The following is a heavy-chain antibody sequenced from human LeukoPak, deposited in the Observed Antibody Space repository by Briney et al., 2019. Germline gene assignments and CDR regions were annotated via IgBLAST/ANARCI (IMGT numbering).Heavy chain of an antibody. CDR1: GLTFSSHW. Sequence: GGSLRLSCAASGLTFSSHWMHWVRQAPGKGLVWVSRINSDGSSTSYADSVKGRFTISRDNAKNTLSLQMNSLRADDTAVYYCARGYSGTYRIDYWGQGTLVTVSS. CDR2: INSDGSST. CDR3: ARGYSGTYRIDY. J-gene: IGHJ4*02. D-gene: IGHD1-26*01. V-gene: IGHV3-74*01.